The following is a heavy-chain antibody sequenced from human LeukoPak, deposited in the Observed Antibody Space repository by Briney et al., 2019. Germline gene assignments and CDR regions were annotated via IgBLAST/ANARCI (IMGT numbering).Heavy chain of an antibody. CDR3: ARSYYYDSSGYYPPDY. CDR1: GYIFTNYG. D-gene: IGHD3-22*01. CDR2: ISAYNGKT. V-gene: IGHV1-18*01. Sequence: ASVKVSCKASGYIFTNYGITWVRQAPGQGLEWMGWISAYNGKTNYAQGLQGRVTMTTDTPTSTAYMELRSLRSDDTAVYYCARSYYYDSSGYYPPDYWGQGALVTVSS. J-gene: IGHJ4*02.